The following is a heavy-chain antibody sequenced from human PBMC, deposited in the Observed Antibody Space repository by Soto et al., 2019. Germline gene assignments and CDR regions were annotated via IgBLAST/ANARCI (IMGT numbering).Heavy chain of an antibody. Sequence: SETLSLTCTVSGGSISSYYWIWIRQPPGKGLEWIGYIYYSGSTNYNPSLKSRVTISVDTSKNQFSLKLSSVTAADTAVYYCARDLQGALDYWGQGTLVTVSS. CDR1: GGSISSYY. CDR3: ARDLQGALDY. D-gene: IGHD3-16*01. V-gene: IGHV4-59*01. CDR2: IYYSGST. J-gene: IGHJ4*02.